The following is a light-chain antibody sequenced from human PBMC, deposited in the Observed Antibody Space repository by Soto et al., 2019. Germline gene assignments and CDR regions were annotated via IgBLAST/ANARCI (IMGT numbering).Light chain of an antibody. CDR2: EVN. CDR3: CSYGATYNYV. CDR1: RTDVGKYNL. Sequence: QSALTQPASVSGSPGQSITISCTGDRTDVGKYNLVSWYQQHPGTAPKLILFEVNKRPSVVSHRFSGSKSGNTASLTISGLQAEDESDYYCCSYGATYNYVFGTGTKVTVL. J-gene: IGLJ1*01. V-gene: IGLV2-23*02.